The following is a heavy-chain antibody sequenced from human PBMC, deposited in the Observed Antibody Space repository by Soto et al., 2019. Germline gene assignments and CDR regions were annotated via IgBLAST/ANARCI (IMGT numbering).Heavy chain of an antibody. Sequence: EVQLLESGGGLVQPGGSLRLSCAASRFTFIGYAMSWVRQAPGKGLEWVSGITGNGISTLYADSVKGRFTISRDTSKNALYLQMNSLRAEDTAVYFCAKGARDCGGDCYSSYFDYWGQGALVTVSS. CDR3: AKGARDCGGDCYSSYFDY. CDR1: RFTFIGYA. V-gene: IGHV3-23*01. CDR2: ITGNGIST. D-gene: IGHD2-21*01. J-gene: IGHJ4*02.